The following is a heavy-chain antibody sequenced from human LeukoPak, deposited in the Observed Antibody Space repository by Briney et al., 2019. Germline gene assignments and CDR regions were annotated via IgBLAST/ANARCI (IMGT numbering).Heavy chain of an antibody. D-gene: IGHD2-15*01. CDR3: ARCSSGGCFFDF. V-gene: IGHV1-69*05. CDR2: IIPMLNKA. J-gene: IGHJ4*02. Sequence: SVKVSCKASGGTFSGYVISWVRQAPGQGLEWMGGIIPMLNKANYAQKFQGRVPVTTDESTSTANMELRSLRSEDTAIYYCARCSSGGCFFDFWAQGTLVTVSS. CDR1: GGTFSGYV.